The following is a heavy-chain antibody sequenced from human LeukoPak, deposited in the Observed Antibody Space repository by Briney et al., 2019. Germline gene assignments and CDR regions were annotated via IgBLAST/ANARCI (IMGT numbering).Heavy chain of an antibody. CDR2: IYTSGST. D-gene: IGHD1-1*01. J-gene: IGHJ3*02. Sequence: NSSETLSLTCTVSGGSISSGSYYWSWIRQPAGKGLEWIGRIYTSGSTNYNPSLKSRVTMSVDTSKNQFSLKLSSVTAADTAVYYCARDLPTGFYRPYDAFDIWGQGTMVTVSS. CDR1: GGSISSGSYY. V-gene: IGHV4-61*02. CDR3: ARDLPTGFYRPYDAFDI.